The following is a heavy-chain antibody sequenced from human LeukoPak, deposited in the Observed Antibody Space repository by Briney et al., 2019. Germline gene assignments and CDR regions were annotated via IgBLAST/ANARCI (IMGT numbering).Heavy chain of an antibody. Sequence: GGSLRLSCAVSGFTFSRYTMNWVRQAPGKGLEWVSSIGSGSGFIFSADSVKGRFTISRDNTKNSLYLQMNSLRVEGTAVYYCARVAGESRDYWGQGTLVTVSS. D-gene: IGHD3-10*01. CDR3: ARVAGESRDY. V-gene: IGHV3-21*01. J-gene: IGHJ4*02. CDR2: IGSGSGFI. CDR1: GFTFSRYT.